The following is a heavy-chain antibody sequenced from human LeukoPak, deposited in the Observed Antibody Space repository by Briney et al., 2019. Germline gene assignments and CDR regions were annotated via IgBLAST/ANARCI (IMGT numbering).Heavy chain of an antibody. D-gene: IGHD3-3*01. V-gene: IGHV1-18*01. CDR3: ARAPRDITIFGVVIIPDFDY. Sequence: EASVKXSCKASGYTFTSYGISWVRQAPGQGLEWMGWISAYNGNTNYTQKLQGRVTMTTDTSTSTAYMELRSLRSDDTAVYYCARAPRDITIFGVVIIPDFDYWGQGTLVTVSS. CDR2: ISAYNGNT. J-gene: IGHJ4*02. CDR1: GYTFTSYG.